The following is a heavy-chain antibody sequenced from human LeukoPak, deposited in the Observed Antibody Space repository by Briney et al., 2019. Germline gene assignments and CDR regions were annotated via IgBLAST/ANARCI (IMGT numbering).Heavy chain of an antibody. Sequence: PGGSLRLSCAASGFTVSSNYMSWVRQAPGKGLEWVSVIYSGGSTYYADSVKGRFTISRDNSKNTLYLQMNSLRAEDTAVYYCAREIHSGSYTFAFDIWGQGTMVTVSS. CDR1: GFTVSSNY. V-gene: IGHV3-53*01. CDR2: IYSGGST. D-gene: IGHD1-26*01. J-gene: IGHJ3*02. CDR3: AREIHSGSYTFAFDI.